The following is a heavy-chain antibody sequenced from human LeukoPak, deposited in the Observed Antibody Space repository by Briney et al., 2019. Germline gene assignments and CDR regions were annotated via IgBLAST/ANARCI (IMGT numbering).Heavy chain of an antibody. V-gene: IGHV3-53*01. CDR3: ARDRDSVSRLFDY. Sequence: GGSLRLSCAASGFTVSSNYMSWVRQAPGKGLEWVSVIYSGGSTYYADSVKGRFTISRDNSKNTLYLQMNSLRAEDTAVYYCARDRDSVSRLFDYWGQGTLVTVSS. CDR2: IYSGGST. D-gene: IGHD2-15*01. CDR1: GFTVSSNY. J-gene: IGHJ4*02.